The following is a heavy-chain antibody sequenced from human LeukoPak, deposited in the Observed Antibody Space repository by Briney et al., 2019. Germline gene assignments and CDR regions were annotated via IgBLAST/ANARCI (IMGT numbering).Heavy chain of an antibody. CDR2: ISWNSGSI. CDR1: GFTFDDYA. J-gene: IGHJ4*02. Sequence: GGSLRLSCAASGFTFDDYAMHWVRQAPGKGLEWVSGISWNSGSIGYADSVKGRFTISRDNAKNSLYLQMNSLRAEDTALYYCAKDTGLYSSSSLDYWGQGTLVTVPS. CDR3: AKDTGLYSSSSLDY. D-gene: IGHD6-6*01. V-gene: IGHV3-9*01.